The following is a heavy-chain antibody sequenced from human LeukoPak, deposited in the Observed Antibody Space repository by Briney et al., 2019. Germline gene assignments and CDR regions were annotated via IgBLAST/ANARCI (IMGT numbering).Heavy chain of an antibody. CDR3: ARFTTVVPAFWYFDL. CDR1: GASISNYY. V-gene: IGHV4-59*08. J-gene: IGHJ2*01. CDR2: IFYSGST. Sequence: PSETLSLTRTVSGASISNYYWSWIRQPPGKGLEWIGYIFYSGSTNYNPSLKSRFTIFLATSKNQFSLQLRSVTAAATAVYYCARFTTVVPAFWYFDLWGRGTLVTVSS. D-gene: IGHD4-23*01.